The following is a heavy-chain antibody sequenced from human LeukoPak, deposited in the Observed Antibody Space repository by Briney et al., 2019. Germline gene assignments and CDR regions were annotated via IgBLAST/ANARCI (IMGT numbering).Heavy chain of an antibody. V-gene: IGHV3-48*01. CDR1: GFTFSTYS. CDR2: ISSSSSTI. D-gene: IGHD3-16*01. Sequence: TGGSLRRSCAASGFTFSTYSMNWVRQAPGKGLEWVSYISSSSSTIYYADSVKGRFTISRDNAKNSLYLQMNSLRAEDTAVYYCAREGITVSHDLDYWGQGTLVTVSS. CDR3: AREGITVSHDLDY. J-gene: IGHJ4*02.